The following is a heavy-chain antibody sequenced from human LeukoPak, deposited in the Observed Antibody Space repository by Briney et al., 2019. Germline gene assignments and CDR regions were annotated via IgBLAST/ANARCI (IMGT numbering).Heavy chain of an antibody. J-gene: IGHJ2*01. CDR2: IKEDGTEK. CDR1: GFRFNIHW. V-gene: IGHV3-7*01. Sequence: GGSLRLSCAVSGFRFNIHWMSWVRQAPGKGLEWVANIKEDGTEKYYVHSVKGRFTISRDNAKQSLYLQMDSVRVEDTAVYYCAAEIAEYCSIVNCYRSGHWFFDLWGRGTLVTVSS. D-gene: IGHD6-19*01. CDR3: AAEIAEYCSIVNCYRSGHWFFDL.